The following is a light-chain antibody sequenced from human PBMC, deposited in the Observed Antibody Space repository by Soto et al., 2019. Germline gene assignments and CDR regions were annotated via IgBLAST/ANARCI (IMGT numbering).Light chain of an antibody. CDR2: DTS. Sequence: EIVLTQSPATLSLSPGERATLSCRASQSVDNFLAWYQQKPGRTPRLLIYDTSNRATGIPPRFSGTGSGTDFTLTISRLEPEDFAVDYWQVRTDLPPFMYSFGQGTKLEVK. CDR1: QSVDNF. J-gene: IGKJ2*01. CDR3: QVRTDLPPFMYS. V-gene: IGKV3-11*01.